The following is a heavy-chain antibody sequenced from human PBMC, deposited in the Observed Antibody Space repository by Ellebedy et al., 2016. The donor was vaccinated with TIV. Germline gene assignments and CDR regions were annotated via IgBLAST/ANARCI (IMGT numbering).Heavy chain of an antibody. V-gene: IGHV4-59*01. Sequence: SETLSLXXAVYGGSFSGNYWSWIRQPPGKGLEWIGYIYYSGSTNYNPSLKSRVTISVDTSKNQFSLKLSSVTAADTAVYYCARGHGATPFDYWGQGTLVTVSS. CDR2: IYYSGST. CDR3: ARGHGATPFDY. J-gene: IGHJ4*02. CDR1: GGSFSGNY. D-gene: IGHD5-12*01.